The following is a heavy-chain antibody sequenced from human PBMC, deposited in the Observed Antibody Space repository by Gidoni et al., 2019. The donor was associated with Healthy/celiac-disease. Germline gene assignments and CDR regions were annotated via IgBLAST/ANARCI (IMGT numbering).Heavy chain of an antibody. CDR3: AKGLAAAPPGDYYYYGMDV. Sequence: EVQLLESGGGLVQPGGSLRLSCAASGFTFSSYAMSWVRQAPGKGLEWVSAISGSGGSTYYADSVKGRFTISRDNSKNTLYLQMNSLRAEDTAVYYCAKGLAAAPPGDYYYYGMDVWGQGTTVTVSS. V-gene: IGHV3-23*01. D-gene: IGHD6-13*01. J-gene: IGHJ6*02. CDR1: GFTFSSYA. CDR2: ISGSGGST.